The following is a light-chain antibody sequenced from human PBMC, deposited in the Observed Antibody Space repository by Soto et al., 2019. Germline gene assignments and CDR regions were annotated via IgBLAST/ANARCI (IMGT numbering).Light chain of an antibody. V-gene: IGLV2-14*01. CDR1: SSDVGGYNY. CDR2: VVS. CDR3: SSYTSSSTPW. J-gene: IGLJ3*02. Sequence: QSALTQPASVSGSPGQSITISCTGTSSDVGGYNYVSWYQQHPGKAPKLMIYVVSNRPSGVSNRFSGSKSGNTASLTISGLQAEDEADYYCSSYTSSSTPWFGGGTKLTVL.